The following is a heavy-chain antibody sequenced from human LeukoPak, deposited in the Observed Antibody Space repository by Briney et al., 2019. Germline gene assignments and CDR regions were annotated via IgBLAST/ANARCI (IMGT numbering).Heavy chain of an antibody. J-gene: IGHJ5*02. Sequence: ETLSLTCTVSGGSISSGGYYWSWVRQAPGKGLEWVANIKQHGSEKYYVDSVTGRFTVSRDNAKNSLSLQMDSLRAEDTAVYYCARSPGSSSWQNWFDPWGQGTLVTVSS. CDR2: IKQHGSEK. CDR1: GGSISSGGYY. D-gene: IGHD6-13*01. V-gene: IGHV3-7*03. CDR3: ARSPGSSSWQNWFDP.